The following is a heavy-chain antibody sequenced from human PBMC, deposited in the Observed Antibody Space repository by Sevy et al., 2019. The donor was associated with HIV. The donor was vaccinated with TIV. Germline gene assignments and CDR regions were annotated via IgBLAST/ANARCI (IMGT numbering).Heavy chain of an antibody. CDR2: IYYTGST. Sequence: SETLSLTCTVSNGSISDYYWRWIRQPPGKGLEWIGYIYYTGSTNYNPSLKSRVTISIDTSKSQFSLKLSSVTAADTAVYFCARREDNWFDPWGQGTLVTVSS. D-gene: IGHD1-26*01. CDR1: NGSISDYY. J-gene: IGHJ5*02. CDR3: ARREDNWFDP. V-gene: IGHV4-59*01.